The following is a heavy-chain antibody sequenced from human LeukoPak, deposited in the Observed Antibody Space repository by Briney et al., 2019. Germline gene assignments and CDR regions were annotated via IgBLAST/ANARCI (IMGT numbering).Heavy chain of an antibody. Sequence: GGSLRLSCAASGITFTNAWLTWVRQAPGKGLEWVSSISSSNSYTYYADSVKGRFTISRDNAKNSLYLQMNSLRAEDTAVYYCARDQEDIVVVPAASAKYYYYYYMGVWGKGTTVTISS. J-gene: IGHJ6*03. V-gene: IGHV3-21*01. D-gene: IGHD2-2*01. CDR3: ARDQEDIVVVPAASAKYYYYYYMGV. CDR2: ISSSNSYT. CDR1: GITFTNAW.